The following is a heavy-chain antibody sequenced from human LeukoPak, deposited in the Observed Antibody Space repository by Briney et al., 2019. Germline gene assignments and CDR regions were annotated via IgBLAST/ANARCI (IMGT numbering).Heavy chain of an antibody. CDR3: ARRGFLGSGTLAFGY. J-gene: IGHJ4*02. D-gene: IGHD3-10*01. Sequence: SETLSLTCAVFGGTFNGYYWSWIRQSPGKGLEWIGEITPTGGTNYNPSLKSRVTISVDASNNQFSLKLTSLTAADTTVYYCARRGFLGSGTLAFGYWGQGTLVTVSS. CDR1: GGTFNGYY. V-gene: IGHV4-34*01. CDR2: ITPTGGT.